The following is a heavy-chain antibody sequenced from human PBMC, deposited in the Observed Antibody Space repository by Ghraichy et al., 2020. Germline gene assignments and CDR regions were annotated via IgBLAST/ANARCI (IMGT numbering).Heavy chain of an antibody. V-gene: IGHV3-74*01. CDR1: GFTFSSYW. D-gene: IGHD3-10*01. Sequence: GESLNISCAASGFTFSSYWMHWVRQAPGKGLVWVSRINSDGSSTSYADSVKGRFTISRDNAKNTLYLQMNSLRAEDTAVYYCARDLSGYGSGSYYYYGMDVWGQGTTVTVSS. J-gene: IGHJ6*02. CDR2: INSDGSST. CDR3: ARDLSGYGSGSYYYYGMDV.